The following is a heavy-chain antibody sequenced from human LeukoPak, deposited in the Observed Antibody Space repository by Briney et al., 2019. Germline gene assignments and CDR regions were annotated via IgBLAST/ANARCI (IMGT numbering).Heavy chain of an antibody. V-gene: IGHV4-59*12. CDR2: IYYSGST. CDR3: ASRNLDGYNWSY. CDR1: GGSIGSYY. D-gene: IGHD5-24*01. J-gene: IGHJ4*02. Sequence: SETLSLTCTVSGGSIGSYYWSWIRQPPGKGLEWIGYIYYSGSTNYNPSLKSRVTISVDTSKNQFSLKLSSVTAADTAVYYCASRNLDGYNWSYWGQGTLVTVSS.